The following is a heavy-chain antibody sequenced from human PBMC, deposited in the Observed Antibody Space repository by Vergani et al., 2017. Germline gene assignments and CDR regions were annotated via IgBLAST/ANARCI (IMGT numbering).Heavy chain of an antibody. Sequence: QVQLQQWGEGLLKPSETLSLTCAVYGGSFSGYYWSWIRQPPGKGLEWIGEINHSGSTNYNPSLKSRVTISVDTSKNQFSLKLSSVTAADTAVYYCARGRIQEAAAGDWFDPWGQGTLVTVSS. CDR1: GGSFSGYY. V-gene: IGHV4-34*01. CDR3: ARGRIQEAAAGDWFDP. D-gene: IGHD6-13*01. CDR2: INHSGST. J-gene: IGHJ5*02.